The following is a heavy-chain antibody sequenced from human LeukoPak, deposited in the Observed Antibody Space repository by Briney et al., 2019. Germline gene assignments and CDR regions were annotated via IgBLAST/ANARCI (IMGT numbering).Heavy chain of an antibody. CDR2: IYYSGST. Sequence: PSETLSLTCAVYGGSFSGYYWSWIRQPPGKGLEWIGCIYYSGSTNYNPSLKSRVTISVDTSKNQFSLKLSSVTAADTAVYYCAIGSGSPAFDYWGQGTLVTVSS. J-gene: IGHJ4*02. CDR1: GGSFSGYY. CDR3: AIGSGSPAFDY. D-gene: IGHD1-26*01. V-gene: IGHV4-59*01.